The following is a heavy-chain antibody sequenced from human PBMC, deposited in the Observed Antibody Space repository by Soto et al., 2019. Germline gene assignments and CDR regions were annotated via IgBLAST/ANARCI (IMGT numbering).Heavy chain of an antibody. CDR3: ARDLAAAAGGGGFDP. V-gene: IGHV4-4*02. CDR2: IYHSGST. CDR1: GGSISISNW. J-gene: IGHJ5*02. D-gene: IGHD6-13*01. Sequence: SETLSLTCAVSGGSISISNWCSWVRQPPGKGLEWIGEIYHSGSTNYNPSLKSRVTISVDKSKNQFSLKLSSVTAADTAVYYCARDLAAAAGGGGFDPWGQGTLVTVSS.